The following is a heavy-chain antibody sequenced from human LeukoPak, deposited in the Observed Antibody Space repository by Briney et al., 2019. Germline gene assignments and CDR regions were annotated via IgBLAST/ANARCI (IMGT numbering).Heavy chain of an antibody. V-gene: IGHV3-48*04. Sequence: GGSLRLSCAASGFTFSSYWMSWVRQAPGKGLEWVSYISSSGSTIYYADSVKGRFTISRDNAKNSLYLQMNSLRAEDTAVYYCARDLRDGYNWGLYYFDYWGQGTLVTVSS. CDR3: ARDLRDGYNWGLYYFDY. D-gene: IGHD5-24*01. CDR1: GFTFSSYW. CDR2: ISSSGSTI. J-gene: IGHJ4*02.